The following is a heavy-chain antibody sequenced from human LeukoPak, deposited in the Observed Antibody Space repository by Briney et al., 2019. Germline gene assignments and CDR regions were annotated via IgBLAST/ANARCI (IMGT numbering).Heavy chain of an antibody. CDR2: INHSGST. Sequence: SETLSLTCAVYGGSFGGYYWSWIRQPPGKGLEWIGEINHSGSTNYNPSLKSRVTISVDTSKNQFSLKLSSVTAADTAVYYCARGVELRYFDWLPRNRYYFDYWGQGTLVTVSS. V-gene: IGHV4-34*01. CDR3: ARGVELRYFDWLPRNRYYFDY. CDR1: GGSFGGYY. J-gene: IGHJ4*02. D-gene: IGHD3-9*01.